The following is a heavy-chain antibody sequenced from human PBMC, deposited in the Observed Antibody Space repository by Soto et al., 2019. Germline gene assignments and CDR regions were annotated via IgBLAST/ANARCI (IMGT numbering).Heavy chain of an antibody. V-gene: IGHV4-59*01. CDR1: GGSISSYY. J-gene: IGHJ4*02. Sequence: SETLSLTCTVSGGSISSYYWSWIRQPPGKGLEWIGYIYYSGSTNYNPSLKSRVTISVDTSKNQFSLKLTSVTAADTAVYYCARRYGGNFDYWGQGSLVTVSS. D-gene: IGHD1-26*01. CDR2: IYYSGST. CDR3: ARRYGGNFDY.